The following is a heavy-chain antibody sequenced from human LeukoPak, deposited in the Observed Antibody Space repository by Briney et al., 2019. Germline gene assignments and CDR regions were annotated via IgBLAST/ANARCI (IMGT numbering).Heavy chain of an antibody. Sequence: GGSLRLSCAASGFTFSTFAMSWVRQDPGRGLEWVSSITGAGDTTYYPESVKGRFTISRDNSKNTLYLQMNSLRAEDTAVYYCAKSFGYCSGGSCYHHFDYWGQGTLVTVSS. J-gene: IGHJ4*02. CDR1: GFTFSTFA. CDR3: AKSFGYCSGGSCYHHFDY. V-gene: IGHV3-23*01. D-gene: IGHD2-15*01. CDR2: ITGAGDTT.